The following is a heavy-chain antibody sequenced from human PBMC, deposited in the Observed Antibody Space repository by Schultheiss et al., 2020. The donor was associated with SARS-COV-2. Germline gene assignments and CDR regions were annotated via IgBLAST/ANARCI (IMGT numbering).Heavy chain of an antibody. CDR2: ISESSGRTI. Sequence: AGSLRLSCAASGYTFSTFSMNWVRQAPGMGLEWVSYISESSGRTIYYADSVKGRFTISRDNAKNSMFLQMNSLRAEDTAVYYCVRDSLGFDVGEHWGQGTLVTVSS. V-gene: IGHV3-48*01. J-gene: IGHJ4*02. D-gene: IGHD3-16*01. CDR3: VRDSLGFDVGEH. CDR1: GYTFSTFS.